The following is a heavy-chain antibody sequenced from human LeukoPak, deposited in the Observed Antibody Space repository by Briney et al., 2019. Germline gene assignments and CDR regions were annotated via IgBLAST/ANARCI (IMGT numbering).Heavy chain of an antibody. D-gene: IGHD1-26*01. J-gene: IGHJ3*02. Sequence: GESLKISCKGYGYSFTTYWIAWVRQMPGKGLEWMGIIYPGDSDTRYSSSFQGQVTISADKSISTAYLQWSSLKASDTAMYYCARPSGSYHDNAFDIWGQGTMVTVSS. CDR3: ARPSGSYHDNAFDI. CDR1: GYSFTTYW. CDR2: IYPGDSDT. V-gene: IGHV5-51*01.